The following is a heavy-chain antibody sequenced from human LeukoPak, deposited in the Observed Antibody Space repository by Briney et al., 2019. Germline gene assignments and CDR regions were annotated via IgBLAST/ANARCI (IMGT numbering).Heavy chain of an antibody. J-gene: IGHJ6*03. D-gene: IGHD1-26*01. CDR3: ARDPVIVGAKLSYYYYYMDV. V-gene: IGHV1-69*13. Sequence: ASVKVSCKASVGTFSSYAISSGRQAPGEGLEWMGGLFPIFGTANYAQKFQGRVTITADESTSTAYMELSSLRSEDTAVYYCARDPVIVGAKLSYYYYYMDVWGKGTTVTVSS. CDR1: VGTFSSYA. CDR2: LFPIFGTA.